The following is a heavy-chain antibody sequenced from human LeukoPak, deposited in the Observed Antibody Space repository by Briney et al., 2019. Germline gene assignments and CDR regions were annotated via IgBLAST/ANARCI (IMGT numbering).Heavy chain of an antibody. V-gene: IGHV4-4*07. CDR2: IYTSGST. CDR3: ARCDYYDSSGYLDY. Sequence: SETLSLTCTVSGGSISSYYWSWIRQPAGKGLEWIGRIYTSGSTNYNPSLKSRVTMSVDTSKNQFSLKLSSVTAADTAMYYCARCDYYDSSGYLDYWGQGTLVTVSS. D-gene: IGHD3-22*01. CDR1: GGSISSYY. J-gene: IGHJ4*02.